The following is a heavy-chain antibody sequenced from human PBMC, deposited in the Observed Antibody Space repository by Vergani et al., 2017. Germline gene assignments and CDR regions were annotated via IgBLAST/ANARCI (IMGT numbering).Heavy chain of an antibody. Sequence: QLQLQESGSGLVKPSQTLSLTCVVSGGSISSGGYSWCWIRQPPGKGREWIGYIYHSGSTYSNPSLKSRVTISVDRSKNQFSLKLSSVTAADTAVYYCARGHDYGDYPDYWGQGTLVTVSS. CDR2: IYHSGST. D-gene: IGHD4-17*01. J-gene: IGHJ4*02. V-gene: IGHV4-30-2*01. CDR3: ARGHDYGDYPDY. CDR1: GGSISSGGYS.